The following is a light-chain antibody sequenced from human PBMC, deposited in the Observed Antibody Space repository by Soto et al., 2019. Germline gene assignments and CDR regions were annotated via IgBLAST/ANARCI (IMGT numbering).Light chain of an antibody. Sequence: DIQMTQSPSTLSASVGDRVTITCRASQSVSNWLAWYQQKPGKAPKILIYKASSLESGVPSRFSGSGSGTEFTLTISSLQPDDFATYYCQQYNSYPMYTFGQGTKVDIK. V-gene: IGKV1-5*03. CDR2: KAS. CDR3: QQYNSYPMYT. J-gene: IGKJ2*01. CDR1: QSVSNW.